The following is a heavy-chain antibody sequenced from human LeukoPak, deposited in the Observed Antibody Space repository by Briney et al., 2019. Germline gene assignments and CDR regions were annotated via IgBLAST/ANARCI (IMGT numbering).Heavy chain of an antibody. V-gene: IGHV1-2*02. CDR2: INPNSGGT. J-gene: IGHJ3*02. D-gene: IGHD3-22*01. Sequence: ASVKVSCKASGYTFTGYYMHWVRQAPGQGLEWMGWINPNSGGTNYAQKFQGRVTMTRDTSISTAYMELSRLRSDDMAVYYCERMYYYDSSGYYHDAFDIWGQGTMVTVSS. CDR1: GYTFTGYY. CDR3: ERMYYYDSSGYYHDAFDI.